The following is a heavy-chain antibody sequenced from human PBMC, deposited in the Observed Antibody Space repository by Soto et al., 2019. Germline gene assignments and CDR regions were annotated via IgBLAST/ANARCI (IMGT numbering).Heavy chain of an antibody. V-gene: IGHV3-30*18. Sequence: ESGGGVVQPGRSLRLSCAASGFTFSSYGMHWVRQAPGKGLEWVAVISYDGSNKYYADSVKGRFTISRDNSKNTLYLQMNSLRAEDTAVYYCAKDGYSSSFDYWGQGTLVTVSS. CDR1: GFTFSSYG. CDR3: AKDGYSSSFDY. CDR2: ISYDGSNK. D-gene: IGHD6-13*01. J-gene: IGHJ4*02.